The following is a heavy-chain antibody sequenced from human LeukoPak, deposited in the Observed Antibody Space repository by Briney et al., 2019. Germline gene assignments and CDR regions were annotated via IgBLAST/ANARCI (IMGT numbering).Heavy chain of an antibody. CDR1: GFTFSSYA. J-gene: IGHJ4*02. D-gene: IGHD3-9*01. Sequence: GGSLRLSCAASGFTFSSYAMHWVRQAPGKGLEWVAVISYDGSNKYYADSVKGRFTISRDNSKNTLYLQTNSLRAEDTAVYYCAREQYYDILTGSPFDYWGQGTLVTVSS. CDR2: ISYDGSNK. V-gene: IGHV3-30*04. CDR3: AREQYYDILTGSPFDY.